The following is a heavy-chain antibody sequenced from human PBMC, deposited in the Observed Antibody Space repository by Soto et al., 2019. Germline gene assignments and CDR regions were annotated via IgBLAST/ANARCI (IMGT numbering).Heavy chain of an antibody. D-gene: IGHD5-18*01. CDR3: ARDGGYGHDAFDI. CDR1: GFTFSSYG. J-gene: IGHJ3*02. Sequence: GGSLRLSCTASGFTFSSYGVHWVRQAPGKGLEWVAVIWYDGSNKYYADSVKGRFTISRDNSKNTLYLQMNSLRAEDTAVYYCARDGGYGHDAFDIWGQGTMVTVSS. CDR2: IWYDGSNK. V-gene: IGHV3-33*01.